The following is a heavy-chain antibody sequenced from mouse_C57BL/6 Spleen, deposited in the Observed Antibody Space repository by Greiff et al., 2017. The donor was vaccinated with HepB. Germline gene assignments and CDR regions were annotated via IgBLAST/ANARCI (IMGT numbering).Heavy chain of an antibody. Sequence: VQLQESGPELVKPGASVKISCTASGYAFSSSWMNWVKQRPGKGLEWIGRIYPGDGDTNYNGKFKGKATLTADKSSSTAYMQLSSLTSEDSAVYFCARKSGFAYWGQGTLVTVSA. J-gene: IGHJ3*01. CDR3: ARKSGFAY. V-gene: IGHV1-82*01. CDR1: GYAFSSSW. CDR2: IYPGDGDT.